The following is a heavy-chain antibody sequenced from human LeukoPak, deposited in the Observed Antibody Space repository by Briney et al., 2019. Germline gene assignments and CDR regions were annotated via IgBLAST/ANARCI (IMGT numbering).Heavy chain of an antibody. CDR3: AKGVDTAITYYFDY. J-gene: IGHJ4*02. D-gene: IGHD5-18*01. V-gene: IGHV3-23*01. CDR2: ISGSGGSA. Sequence: GGSLRLSCAASGFTFSSYAMSWVRQAPGKGLEWVSGISGSGGSAFYADSVKGRFTISRDNSKSTLYLQMNSLRAEDTAVYYCAKGVDTAITYYFDYWGQGTLVTVSS. CDR1: GFTFSSYA.